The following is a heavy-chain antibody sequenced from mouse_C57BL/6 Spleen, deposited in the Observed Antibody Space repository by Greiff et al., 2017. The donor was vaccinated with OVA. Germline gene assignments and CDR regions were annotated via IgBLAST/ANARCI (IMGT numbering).Heavy chain of an antibody. Sequence: VQLQQSGAELVRPGTSVKMSCKASGYTFTNYWIGWAKQRPGHGLEWIGDIYPGGGYTNYNEKFKGKATLTADKSSSTAYMQFSSLTSEDAAIYYCARWGGTGTRDFDVWGTGTTVTVSS. J-gene: IGHJ1*03. CDR3: ARWGGTGTRDFDV. D-gene: IGHD4-1*01. CDR1: GYTFTNYW. CDR2: IYPGGGYT. V-gene: IGHV1-63*01.